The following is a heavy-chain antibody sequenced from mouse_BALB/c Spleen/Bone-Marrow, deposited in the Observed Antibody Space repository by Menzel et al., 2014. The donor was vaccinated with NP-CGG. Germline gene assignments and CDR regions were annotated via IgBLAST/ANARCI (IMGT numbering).Heavy chain of an antibody. V-gene: IGHV7-3*02. Sequence: EVMLVESGGGLVQPGGSLRLSSATSGFTFTDYYMNWVRQPPGKALEWLGFIRNKANGYTTEYSASVKGRFTISRDNSQNILYLQMNTLRAEDSATYYCARDKGRVFFDYWGQGTTLTVSS. CDR3: ARDKGRVFFDY. CDR2: IRNKANGYTT. CDR1: GFTFTDYY. J-gene: IGHJ2*01.